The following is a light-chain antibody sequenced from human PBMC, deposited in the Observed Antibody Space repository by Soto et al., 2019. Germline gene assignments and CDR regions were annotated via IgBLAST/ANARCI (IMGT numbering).Light chain of an antibody. CDR3: AAWDDGLRGPL. Sequence: SVLTQPPSASGTPGQRVTISCSGSDSNIGNNFVYWYQHLPGTAPKLLIYRSDQRPSGVPDRFSASKSDTSASLAINGLRSEDEADYYCAAWDDGLRGPLFGGGTKVTVL. CDR2: RSD. CDR1: DSNIGNNF. J-gene: IGLJ3*02. V-gene: IGLV1-47*01.